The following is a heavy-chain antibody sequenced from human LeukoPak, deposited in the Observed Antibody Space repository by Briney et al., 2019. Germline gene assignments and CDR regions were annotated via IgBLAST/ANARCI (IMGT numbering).Heavy chain of an antibody. J-gene: IGHJ3*02. V-gene: IGHV4-38-2*02. D-gene: IGHD3-3*01. CDR2: IYHSGST. Sequence: SETLSLTCTVSGYSIRSGYYWGWIRQPPGKGLEWIGSIYHSGSTYYNPSLESRVTMSVDTSKNQFSLKLSSVTAADTAVYYCARGSRLGVVERDAFDIWGLGTMVTVSS. CDR1: GYSIRSGYY. CDR3: ARGSRLGVVERDAFDI.